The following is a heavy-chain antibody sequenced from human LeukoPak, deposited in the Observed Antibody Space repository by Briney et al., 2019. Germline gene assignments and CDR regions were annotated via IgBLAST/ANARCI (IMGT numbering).Heavy chain of an antibody. CDR2: INHSGST. D-gene: IGHD3-10*01. CDR3: ARGPASGSNFAWFDP. Sequence: SETLSLTCAVYGGSLRNYYWSWIRQPPGKGLEWIGEINHSGSTNFNPSLKSRGTISVDMSKNQFSLQLSSVTAADTAVYYCARGPASGSNFAWFDPWGQGTLVTVSS. V-gene: IGHV4-34*01. CDR1: GGSLRNYY. J-gene: IGHJ5*02.